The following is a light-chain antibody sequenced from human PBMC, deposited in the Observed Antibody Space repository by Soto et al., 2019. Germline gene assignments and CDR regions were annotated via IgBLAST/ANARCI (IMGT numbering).Light chain of an antibody. Sequence: ETLMTQSPATLSVSPGERATLSCRASQSVNNNLAWYQQKLGQAPRVLIYGASTMATGIPARFTGSGSGTEFILTITRLQSEDSAVSYCQEYNTWPWTFGQGTKVEFK. J-gene: IGKJ1*01. CDR1: QSVNNN. CDR2: GAS. V-gene: IGKV3-15*01. CDR3: QEYNTWPWT.